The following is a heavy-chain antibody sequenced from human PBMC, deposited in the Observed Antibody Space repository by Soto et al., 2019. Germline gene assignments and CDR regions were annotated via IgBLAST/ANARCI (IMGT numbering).Heavy chain of an antibody. V-gene: IGHV3-30*18. CDR2: ISYDGSNK. D-gene: IGHD3-10*01. CDR1: GFTFSSYG. Sequence: VGSLRLSCAASGFTFSSYGMHWVRQAPGKGLEWVAVISYDGSNKYYADSVKGRFTISRENSKNTLYLQMNSLRVEDTAVYYCAKGRYYYGSGRDSDDFDIWGQGTMVTVSS. J-gene: IGHJ3*02. CDR3: AKGRYYYGSGRDSDDFDI.